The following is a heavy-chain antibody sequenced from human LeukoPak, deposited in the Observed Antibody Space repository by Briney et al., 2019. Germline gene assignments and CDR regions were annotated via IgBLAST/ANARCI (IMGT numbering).Heavy chain of an antibody. J-gene: IGHJ4*02. CDR3: ARDHPPYGDYPFWYFDY. CDR2: ISYDGSNK. V-gene: IGHV3-30*04. D-gene: IGHD4-17*01. Sequence: GGSLRLSCAASGFTFSGYAMHWVRQAPGKGLEWVAVISYDGSNKYYADSVKGRFTISRDNSKNTLYLQMNSLRAEDTAVYYCARDHPPYGDYPFWYFDYWGQGTLVTVSS. CDR1: GFTFSGYA.